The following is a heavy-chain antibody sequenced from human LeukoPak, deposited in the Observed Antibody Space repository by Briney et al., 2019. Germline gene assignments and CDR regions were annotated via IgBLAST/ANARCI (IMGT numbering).Heavy chain of an antibody. CDR3: ARDKNSGECVSNSCYGVWPLDI. D-gene: IGHD2-2*01. Sequence: ASVKVSCKASGGTFSINAITWVRQAPGQGLEWMGGIIPMSETPKYTQKLQGRVTTAPDESTNTAYMELSSLRSEDTAVYYCARDKNSGECVSNSCYGVWPLDIWGQGTMVTVSS. V-gene: IGHV1-69*01. CDR2: IIPMSETP. CDR1: GGTFSINA. J-gene: IGHJ3*02.